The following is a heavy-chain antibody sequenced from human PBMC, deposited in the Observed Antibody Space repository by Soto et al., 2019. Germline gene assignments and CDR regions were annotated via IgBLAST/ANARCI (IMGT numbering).Heavy chain of an antibody. CDR2: ISSSSSYI. Sequence: VQLVESGGGLVKPGGSLRLSCAASGFTFSSYSMNWVRQAPGKGLEWVSSISSSSSYIYYADSVKGRFTISRDNAKNSLYLQMNSLRAEDTAVYYCARDVCSSTSCYAAYYYGMDVWGQGTTVTVSS. J-gene: IGHJ6*02. CDR1: GFTFSSYS. CDR3: ARDVCSSTSCYAAYYYGMDV. D-gene: IGHD2-2*01. V-gene: IGHV3-21*01.